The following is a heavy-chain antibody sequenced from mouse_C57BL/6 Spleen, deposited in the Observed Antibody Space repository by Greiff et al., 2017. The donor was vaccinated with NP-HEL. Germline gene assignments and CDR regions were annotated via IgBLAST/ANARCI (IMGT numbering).Heavy chain of an antibody. J-gene: IGHJ2*01. Sequence: EVQLQQSGAELVKPAASLKLSCTASGYNIKDIYIHWVKQRPEKGLERIRRTDPANGNTKYDPKFQGKATITADTSSNTAYLQLSSLTSEDTAVYYCRISTINAWGQGITLTGSS. V-gene: IGHV14-3*02. CDR1: GYNIKDIY. CDR2: TDPANGNT. D-gene: IGHD5-2*01. CDR3: RISTINA.